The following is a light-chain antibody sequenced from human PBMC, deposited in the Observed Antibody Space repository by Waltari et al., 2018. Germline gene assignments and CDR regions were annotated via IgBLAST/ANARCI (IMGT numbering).Light chain of an antibody. J-gene: IGLJ2*01. Sequence: QSVLTQPPSASGTPGQMVTISCSGSRSNIGSNAVSWYQQLPGTAPKFLMYNNNQRPSGVPDRFSGSKSGTSASLAISGLQSEDEADYYCATWDDSLKGRVFGGGTKLTVL. CDR3: ATWDDSLKGRV. V-gene: IGLV1-44*01. CDR2: NNN. CDR1: RSNIGSNA.